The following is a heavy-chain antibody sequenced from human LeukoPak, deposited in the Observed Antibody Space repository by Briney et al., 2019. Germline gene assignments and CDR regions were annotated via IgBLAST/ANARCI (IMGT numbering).Heavy chain of an antibody. Sequence: GGSLRLSCAASGFTFSSYSMNWVRQAPGKGLEWVSSISSSSSYIYYADSVKGRFTISRDNAKNSLYLQMNSLRAEDTAVYYCAGPGGDYDILTGYYFEYFQHWGQGTLVTVSS. CDR3: AGPGGDYDILTGYYFEYFQH. CDR1: GFTFSSYS. D-gene: IGHD3-9*01. V-gene: IGHV3-21*01. J-gene: IGHJ1*01. CDR2: ISSSSSYI.